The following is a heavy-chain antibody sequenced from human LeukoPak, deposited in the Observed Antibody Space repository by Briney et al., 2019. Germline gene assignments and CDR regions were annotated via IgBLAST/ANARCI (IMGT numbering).Heavy chain of an antibody. CDR3: ARIQPQSGSFSNWFDP. CDR1: GYTFTSYA. J-gene: IGHJ5*02. V-gene: IGHV7-4-1*02. CDR2: INTNTGNP. D-gene: IGHD1-26*01. Sequence: ASVKVSCKASGYTFTSYAMNWVRQAPGQGLEWMGWINTNTGNPTYAQGFTGRFVFSLDTSVSTAYLQISSLKAEDTAVYYCARIQPQSGSFSNWFDPWGQGTLVTVSS.